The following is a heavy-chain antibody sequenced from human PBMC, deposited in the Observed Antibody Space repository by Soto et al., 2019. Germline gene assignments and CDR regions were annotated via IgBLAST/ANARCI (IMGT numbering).Heavy chain of an antibody. CDR1: GGSFSTYY. CDR2: IYPSGST. D-gene: IGHD2-2*01. V-gene: IGHV4-4*07. CDR3: ATGRSEVVPGAMDT. Sequence: TLSLTCTVSGGSFSTYYCNWVRQSAAKGLEWIGRIYPSGSTTYNPSLKSRLTMSVDTSKNQFSLRLTSMTAADTAVYYCATGRSEVVPGAMDTWGQGTLVTVSS. J-gene: IGHJ5*02.